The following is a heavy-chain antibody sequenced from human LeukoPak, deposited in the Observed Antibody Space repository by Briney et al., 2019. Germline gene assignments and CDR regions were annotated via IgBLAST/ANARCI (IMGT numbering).Heavy chain of an antibody. CDR3: ATGWSGSSWSFDY. CDR1: GYTLTELS. Sequence: ASVKVSCKVSGYTLTELSMHWVRQAPGKGLEWMGGFDPEDGETIYAQKFQGRVTMTEGTSTDTAYMELSSLRSEDTAVYYCATGWSGSSWSFDYWGQGTLVTVSS. J-gene: IGHJ4*02. D-gene: IGHD6-13*01. V-gene: IGHV1-24*01. CDR2: FDPEDGET.